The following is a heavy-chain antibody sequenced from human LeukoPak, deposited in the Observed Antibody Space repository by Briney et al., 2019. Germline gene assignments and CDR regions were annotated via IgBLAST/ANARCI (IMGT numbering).Heavy chain of an antibody. J-gene: IGHJ3*02. CDR1: GYTLTELS. D-gene: IGHD3-22*01. CDR3: TTVRGSGYYYRDAFDI. CDR2: FDPEDGET. Sequence: ASVKVSCKVSGYTLTELSMHWVRQAPGKGLEWMGGFDPEDGETIYAQKFQGRVTMTEDTSTDTAYMELSSLRSGDTAVYYCTTVRGSGYYYRDAFDIWGQGTMVTVSS. V-gene: IGHV1-24*01.